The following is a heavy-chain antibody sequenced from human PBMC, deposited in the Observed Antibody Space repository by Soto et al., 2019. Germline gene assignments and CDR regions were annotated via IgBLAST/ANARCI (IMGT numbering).Heavy chain of an antibody. D-gene: IGHD6-6*01. Sequence: EVQLLESGGGLVQPGGSLRLSCAASGFTFSSYAMTWVRQAPGKGLEWVSGIGGSGDTTYYTDSVKGRFNISRDNSKNTLYLQMSSLRAEDTAVYYCAKGKRPHVPNDASDIWGQGTMVTVSS. V-gene: IGHV3-23*01. J-gene: IGHJ3*02. CDR1: GFTFSSYA. CDR3: AKGKRPHVPNDASDI. CDR2: IGGSGDTT.